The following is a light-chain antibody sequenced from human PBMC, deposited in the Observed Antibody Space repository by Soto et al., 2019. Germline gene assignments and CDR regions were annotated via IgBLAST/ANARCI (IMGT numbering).Light chain of an antibody. Sequence: EIVMTQSPATLSVSPGERATLSCSASQSVSSNLAWYQQGPGQAPRLLIYSTSTRATGIPARFSGSGSGTEFTLTISSLQSEDFAVYYCQQYNNWPPWTFGQGTKVDIK. CDR1: QSVSSN. CDR3: QQYNNWPPWT. CDR2: STS. V-gene: IGKV3-15*01. J-gene: IGKJ1*01.